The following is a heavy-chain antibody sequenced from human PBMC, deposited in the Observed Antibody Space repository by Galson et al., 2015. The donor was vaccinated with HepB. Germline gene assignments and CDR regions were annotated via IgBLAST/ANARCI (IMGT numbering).Heavy chain of an antibody. Sequence: SLRLSCAASGFTFSSYWMHWVRQAPGKGLVWVSRINSDGSSTSYADSVKGRFTISRDNAKNTLYLQVNSLRAEDTAVYYCARGGARRRLWFGEDDYWGQGTLVTVSS. CDR3: ARGGARRRLWFGEDDY. J-gene: IGHJ4*02. V-gene: IGHV3-74*01. CDR1: GFTFSSYW. D-gene: IGHD3-10*01. CDR2: INSDGSST.